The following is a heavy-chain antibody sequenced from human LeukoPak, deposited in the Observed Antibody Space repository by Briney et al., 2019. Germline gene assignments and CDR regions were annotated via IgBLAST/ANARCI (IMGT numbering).Heavy chain of an antibody. CDR3: ARDSVYYDFWSGYYSGDYFDY. Sequence: GGSLRLSCAASGFTFSSYAMHWVRQAPGKGLEWVAVISYDGSNNYYADSVKGRFTISRDNSKNTLYLQMNSLRAEDTAVYYCARDSVYYDFWSGYYSGDYFDYWGQGTLVTVSS. CDR2: ISYDGSNN. D-gene: IGHD3-3*01. V-gene: IGHV3-30-3*01. J-gene: IGHJ4*02. CDR1: GFTFSSYA.